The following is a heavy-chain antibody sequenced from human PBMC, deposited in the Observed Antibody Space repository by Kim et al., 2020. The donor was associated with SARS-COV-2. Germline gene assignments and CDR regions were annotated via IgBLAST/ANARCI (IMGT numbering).Heavy chain of an antibody. J-gene: IGHJ6*02. CDR2: IWYDGSNK. V-gene: IGHV3-33*06. Sequence: GGSLRLSCAASGFTFSSYGMHWVRQAPGKGLEWVAVIWYDGSNKYYADSVKGRFTISRDNSKNTLYLQMNSLRAEDTAVYYCAKDITMVRGVITNHPFNYYYYYGMDVWGQGTTVTVSS. D-gene: IGHD3-10*01. CDR1: GFTFSSYG. CDR3: AKDITMVRGVITNHPFNYYYYYGMDV.